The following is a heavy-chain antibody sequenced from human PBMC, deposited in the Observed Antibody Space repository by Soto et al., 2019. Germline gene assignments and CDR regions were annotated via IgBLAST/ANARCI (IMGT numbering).Heavy chain of an antibody. Sequence: SQTLSLTCAISGDSVSSNSAAWNWVRQSPSRGLEWLGRTYYRSKWYDDYAVSVKSRITISPDTSKNQFSLHLKSVTPEDTAVYYCARGAGRGYCSGNTCYSPYNYYGMDVWGQGTLVTVSS. CDR1: GDSVSSNSAA. J-gene: IGHJ6*02. CDR2: TYYRSKWYD. D-gene: IGHD2-15*01. V-gene: IGHV6-1*01. CDR3: ARGAGRGYCSGNTCYSPYNYYGMDV.